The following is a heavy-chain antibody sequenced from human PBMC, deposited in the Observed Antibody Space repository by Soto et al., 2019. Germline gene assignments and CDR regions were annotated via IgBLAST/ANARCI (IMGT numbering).Heavy chain of an antibody. CDR3: ALYCSSTSCYGQWDY. CDR1: GGSISSYY. V-gene: IGHV4-59*01. Sequence: SETLSLTCSVSGGSISSYYWSWIRQPPGKGLEWIGYIYCSGTTNYNPSLKSRVTISVDTSKNQFSLKLSSVTAADTAVYYCALYCSSTSCYGQWDYWGQGTLVTVSS. D-gene: IGHD2-2*01. J-gene: IGHJ4*02. CDR2: IYCSGTT.